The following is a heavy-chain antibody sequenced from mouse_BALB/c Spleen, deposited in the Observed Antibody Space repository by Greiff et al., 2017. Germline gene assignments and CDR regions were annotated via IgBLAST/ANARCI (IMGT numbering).Heavy chain of an antibody. V-gene: IGHV5-6-5*01. D-gene: IGHD2-4*01. J-gene: IGHJ4*01. CDR3: ARAMITRYAMDY. CDR2: ISSGGST. CDR1: GFTFSSYA. Sequence: EVMLVESGGGLVKPGGSLKLSCAASGFTFSSYAMSWVRQTPEKRLEWVASISSGGSTYYPDSVKGRFTISRDNARNILYLQMSSLRSEDTAMYYCARAMITRYAMDYWGQGTSVTVSS.